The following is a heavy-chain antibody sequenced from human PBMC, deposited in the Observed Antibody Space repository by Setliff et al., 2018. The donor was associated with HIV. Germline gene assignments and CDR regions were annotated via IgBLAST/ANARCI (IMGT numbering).Heavy chain of an antibody. Sequence: SCKASGYTFTDYYMDWVRQAPGKGLEWVGRTRNKANGYITEYGASVQGRFTISRDNSKDSLSLQMNNLKAEDTAVYYCVRAAAGLDIWSQGIRVTVSS. CDR1: GYTFTDYY. V-gene: IGHV3-72*01. J-gene: IGHJ4*02. CDR2: TRNKANGYIT. CDR3: VRAAAGLDI.